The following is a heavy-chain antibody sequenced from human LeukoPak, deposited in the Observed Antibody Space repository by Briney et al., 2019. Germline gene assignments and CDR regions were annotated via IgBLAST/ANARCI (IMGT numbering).Heavy chain of an antibody. J-gene: IGHJ1*01. V-gene: IGHV3-23*01. CDR2: ISGSGGST. CDR3: AKVTVVPAATPAEYFQH. CDR1: GFTFSSYA. D-gene: IGHD2-2*01. Sequence: PGGSLRLSCAASGFTFSSYAMSWVRQAPGKGLEWVPAISGSGGSTSHADSVKGRFTISRDNSKNTLYLQMNSLRAEDTAVYYCAKVTVVPAATPAEYFQHWGQGTLVTVSS.